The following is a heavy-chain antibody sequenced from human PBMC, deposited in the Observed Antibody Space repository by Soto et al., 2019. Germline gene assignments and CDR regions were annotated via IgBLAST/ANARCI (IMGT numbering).Heavy chain of an antibody. D-gene: IGHD2-15*01. V-gene: IGHV4-34*01. J-gene: IGHJ4*02. CDR2: INHSGST. CDR3: ARAGYGGNSFGY. Sequence: SETLSLTCAVYGGSFSGYYWSWIRQPPGKGLEWIGEINHSGSTNYNPSLKSRVTISVDTSKNQFSLKLSSVTAADTAVYYCARAGYGGNSFGYWGQGTLVTVSS. CDR1: GGSFSGYY.